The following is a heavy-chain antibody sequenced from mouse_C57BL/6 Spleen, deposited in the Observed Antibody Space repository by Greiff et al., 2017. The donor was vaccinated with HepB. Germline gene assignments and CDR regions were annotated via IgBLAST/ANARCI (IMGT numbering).Heavy chain of an antibody. CDR1: GYTFTSYG. CDR3: ARGSLSTTVVAGD. Sequence: VKLQQSGAELARPGASVKLSCKASGYTFTSYGISWVKQRTGQGLEWIGEIYPRSGNTYYNEKFKGKATLTADKSSSTAYMELRSLTSEDSAVYFCARGSLSTTVVAGDWGQGTTLTVSS. V-gene: IGHV1-81*01. J-gene: IGHJ2*01. D-gene: IGHD1-1*01. CDR2: IYPRSGNT.